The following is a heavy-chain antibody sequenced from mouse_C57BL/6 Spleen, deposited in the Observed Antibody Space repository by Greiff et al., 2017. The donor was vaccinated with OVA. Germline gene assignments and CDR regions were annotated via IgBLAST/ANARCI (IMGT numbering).Heavy chain of an antibody. J-gene: IGHJ4*01. CDR2: IYPGDGDT. CDR1: GYAFSSSW. V-gene: IGHV1-82*01. Sequence: VKLQQSGPELVKPGASVKISCKASGYAFSSSWMNWVKQRPGKGLEWIGRIYPGDGDTNYNGKFKGKATLTADKSSSTAYMQLSSLTSEDSAVYFCAGTGMDYWGQGTSVTVSS. D-gene: IGHD4-1*01. CDR3: AGTGMDY.